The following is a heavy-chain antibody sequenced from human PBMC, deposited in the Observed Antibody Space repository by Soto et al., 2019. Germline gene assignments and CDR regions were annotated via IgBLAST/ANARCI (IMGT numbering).Heavy chain of an antibody. CDR2: INAGNGNT. V-gene: IGHV1-3*01. J-gene: IGHJ4*02. Sequence: ASVKVSCKASGYTFTSYAMHWVRQAPGQRLEWMGWINAGNGNTKYSQKFQGRVTITRDTSASTAYMELSSLRSEDTAVYYCARAQGYYYDSSGYYSHQRSFDYWGQGTLVTVSS. CDR1: GYTFTSYA. D-gene: IGHD3-22*01. CDR3: ARAQGYYYDSSGYYSHQRSFDY.